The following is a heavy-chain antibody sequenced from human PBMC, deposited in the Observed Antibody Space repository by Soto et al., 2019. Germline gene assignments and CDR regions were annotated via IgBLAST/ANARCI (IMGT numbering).Heavy chain of an antibody. CDR2: INPSGGST. D-gene: IGHD3-3*01. V-gene: IGHV1-46*01. CDR3: ARDTVSYDFWSGYRSYYYYGMDV. Sequence: ASVKVSCKASGYTFTSYYMHWVRQAPGQGLEWMGIINPSGGSTSYAQKFQGRVTMTRATSTSTVYMELSSLRSEDTAVYYCARDTVSYDFWSGYRSYYYYGMDVWGQGTTVTVSS. J-gene: IGHJ6*02. CDR1: GYTFTSYY.